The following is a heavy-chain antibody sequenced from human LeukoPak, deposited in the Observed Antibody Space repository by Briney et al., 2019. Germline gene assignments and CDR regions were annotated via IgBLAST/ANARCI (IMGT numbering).Heavy chain of an antibody. CDR3: ARGGEYSSSLFLI. CDR1: GGSFSGYY. V-gene: IGHV4-34*01. J-gene: IGHJ4*02. D-gene: IGHD6-6*01. CDR2: INHSGST. Sequence: PSETLSLTCAVYGGSFSGYYWSWIRQPPGKGLEWIGEINHSGSTNYNPSLKSRVTISVDTSKNQFSLKLSSVTAADTAVYYCARGGEYSSSLFLIWGQGTLVTVSS.